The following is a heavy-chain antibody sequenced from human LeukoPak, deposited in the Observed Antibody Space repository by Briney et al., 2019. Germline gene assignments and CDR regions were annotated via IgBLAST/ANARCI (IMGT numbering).Heavy chain of an antibody. CDR1: GLTFSSYA. V-gene: IGHV3-23*01. J-gene: IGHJ5*01. D-gene: IGHD6-13*01. Sequence: GGSLRLSCAASGLTFSSYAMSWVRQAPGKGLEWVSAISGSGGSTYYADSVKGRFTISRDNSKNTLYLQMNSLRAEDTAVYYCAKDPGDSSTFWNWFDSWGQGTLVAVSS. CDR3: AKDPGDSSTFWNWFDS. CDR2: ISGSGGST.